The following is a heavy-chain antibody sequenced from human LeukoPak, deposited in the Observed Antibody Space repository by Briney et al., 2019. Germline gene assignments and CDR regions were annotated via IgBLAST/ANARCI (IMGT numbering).Heavy chain of an antibody. J-gene: IGHJ4*02. CDR2: INHRGST. D-gene: IGHD3-3*01. Sequence: SETLSLTCAVYGGSFSGYYWSWIRQPPGKGLEWTGEINHRGSTNYNPSLKSRVTISVDTSKNQFSLKLSSVTAADTAVYYCARLGDFWSGYSHFDYWGQGTLVTVSS. V-gene: IGHV4-34*01. CDR1: GGSFSGYY. CDR3: ARLGDFWSGYSHFDY.